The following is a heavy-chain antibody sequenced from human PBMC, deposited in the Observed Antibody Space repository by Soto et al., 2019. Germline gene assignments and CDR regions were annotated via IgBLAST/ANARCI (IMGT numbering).Heavy chain of an antibody. Sequence: SETLCLTCTVSGDSISSGGYYWIWIRQHPGKGLEWIGYIYYSGSTYYNPSLKSRVTISVDTSKNQFSLKLSSVTAADTAVYYCARDYDFWSGSDHALYGMDVWGQGTTVTVSS. CDR1: GDSISSGGYY. V-gene: IGHV4-31*03. J-gene: IGHJ6*02. D-gene: IGHD3-3*01. CDR3: ARDYDFWSGSDHALYGMDV. CDR2: IYYSGST.